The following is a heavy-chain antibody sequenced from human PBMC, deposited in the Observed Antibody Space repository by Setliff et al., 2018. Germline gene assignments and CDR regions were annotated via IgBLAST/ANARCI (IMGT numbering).Heavy chain of an antibody. CDR1: GFDFGYYY. D-gene: IGHD2-2*01. V-gene: IGHV3-11*04. J-gene: IGHJ6*02. Sequence: GSLRLSCAASGFDFGYYYMSWARQAPGKGLEWISKISGDGRTIYQADSVRGRFTISRDNADNSLYLQMNSLRADDTALYYCARDGVFYAMDVWGQGTTVTVSS. CDR3: ARDGVFYAMDV. CDR2: ISGDGRTI.